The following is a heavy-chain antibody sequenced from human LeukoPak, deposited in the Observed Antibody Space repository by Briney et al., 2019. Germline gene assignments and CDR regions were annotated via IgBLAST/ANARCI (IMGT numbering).Heavy chain of an antibody. CDR1: GYTFTGYY. Sequence: GASVKVSCKASGYTFTGYYMHWVRQAPGQGLEWMGWINPNSGGTNYAQKFQGRVTMTRDTSISTAYMELSRLRSDDTAVYYCAREIGGFYGDLDLDYWGQGTLVTVSS. CDR2: INPNSGGT. V-gene: IGHV1-2*02. CDR3: AREIGGFYGDLDLDY. D-gene: IGHD4-17*01. J-gene: IGHJ4*02.